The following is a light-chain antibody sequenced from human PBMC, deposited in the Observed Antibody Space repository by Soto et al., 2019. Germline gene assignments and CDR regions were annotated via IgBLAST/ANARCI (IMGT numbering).Light chain of an antibody. Sequence: EIVLTQSPGTLSLSPGERATLSCRARQSVNSRFLAWYQQKPGQAPSLLIYGVSSRATGIPDRFSGSGSGTDFTLIISRLEPEDFAVYYCQHYDGPPFTFGPGTKVDIK. CDR3: QHYDGPPFT. V-gene: IGKV3-20*01. J-gene: IGKJ3*01. CDR1: QSVNSRF. CDR2: GVS.